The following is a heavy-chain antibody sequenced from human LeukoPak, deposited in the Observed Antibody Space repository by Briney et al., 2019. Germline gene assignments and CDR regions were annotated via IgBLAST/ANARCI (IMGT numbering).Heavy chain of an antibody. CDR1: GGSVSSNNYY. V-gene: IGHV4-39*02. D-gene: IGHD4-23*01. CDR3: ARENRYGGYFDY. J-gene: IGHJ4*02. Sequence: PSETLSLTCTVSGGSVSSNNYYWGWIRQPPGKGLEWIASIYYSGSTYYNPSLKSRVTISVDTSKNQFSLKLSSVTAADTAVYYCARENRYGGYFDYWGQGTLVTVSS. CDR2: IYYSGST.